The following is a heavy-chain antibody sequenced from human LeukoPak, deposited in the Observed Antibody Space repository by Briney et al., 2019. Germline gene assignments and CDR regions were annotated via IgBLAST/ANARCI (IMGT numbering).Heavy chain of an antibody. CDR3: ATSLYAEASPFDS. CDR1: GGSFTSGAYY. J-gene: IGHJ4*02. CDR2: TYIGGNT. D-gene: IGHD4-17*01. Sequence: SETLSLTCSVSGGSFTSGAYYWSWIRQPAGKGLEWIGHTYIGGNTNYNPSLKSRVAISEDTSKNQFSLMLRSVHAANTALYYCATSLYAEASPFDSWGQGTLVTVSS. V-gene: IGHV4-61*09.